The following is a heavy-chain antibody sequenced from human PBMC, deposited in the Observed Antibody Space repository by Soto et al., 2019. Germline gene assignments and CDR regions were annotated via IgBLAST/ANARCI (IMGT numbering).Heavy chain of an antibody. CDR3: AKERKPPLSLSPSSQAIKNLLVGQCFDS. J-gene: IGHJ4*02. CDR1: GFAFHTHA. D-gene: IGHD2-8*02. Sequence: EVQLLESGGGLVQPGGSLRLSCAASGFAFHTHALSWVRQAPGKGLEWVSGISASGVTTYYADSVKGRFTISRDNSKNTVTLQMNSLRAEDTAFYYCAKERKPPLSLSPSSQAIKNLLVGQCFDSWGQGTLVTVSS. V-gene: IGHV3-23*01. CDR2: ISASGVTT.